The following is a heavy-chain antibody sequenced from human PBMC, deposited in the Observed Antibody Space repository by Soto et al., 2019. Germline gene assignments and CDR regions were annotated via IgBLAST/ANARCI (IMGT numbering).Heavy chain of an antibody. V-gene: IGHV1-18*03. Sequence: ASVKVSCKASGYTFTSYGISWVRQAPGQGLEWKGWISAYNGNTNYAQKLQGRVTMTTDLSTSTAYMELRSLRFDDMAVYYCARDESGGNSDFDYWGQGTLVTVSS. J-gene: IGHJ4*02. CDR1: GYTFTSYG. CDR3: ARDESGGNSDFDY. D-gene: IGHD2-21*02. CDR2: ISAYNGNT.